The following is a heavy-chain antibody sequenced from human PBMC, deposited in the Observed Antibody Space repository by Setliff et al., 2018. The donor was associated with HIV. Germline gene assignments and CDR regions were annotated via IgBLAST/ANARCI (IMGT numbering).Heavy chain of an antibody. Sequence: ASVKVSCKASGYTFTGYYMHWVRQAPGQGLEWMGWINPNSGGTTYAQKFQGRVTLTTDTSTSTAYMELRSLRSDDTAVYYCARVRVGATPLDYWGQGTLVTVSS. V-gene: IGHV1-2*02. CDR1: GYTFTGYY. CDR3: ARVRVGATPLDY. J-gene: IGHJ4*02. CDR2: INPNSGGT. D-gene: IGHD1-26*01.